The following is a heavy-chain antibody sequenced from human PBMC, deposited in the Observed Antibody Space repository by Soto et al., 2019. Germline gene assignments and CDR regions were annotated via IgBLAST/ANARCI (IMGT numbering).Heavy chain of an antibody. J-gene: IGHJ4*02. CDR2: ISSSGSTI. D-gene: IGHD4-17*01. V-gene: IGHV3-11*01. CDR1: GFTFSDYY. Sequence: GGSLRLSCAASGFTFSDYYMSWIRQAPGKGLEWVSYISSSGSTIYYADSVKGRFTISRDNAKNSLYLQMNSLRAEDTAVYYCATNLHSTVTTSIFDYWGQGTLVTVSS. CDR3: ATNLHSTVTTSIFDY.